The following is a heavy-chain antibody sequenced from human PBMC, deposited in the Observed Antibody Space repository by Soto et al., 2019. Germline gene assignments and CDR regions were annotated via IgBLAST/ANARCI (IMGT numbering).Heavy chain of an antibody. D-gene: IGHD3-10*01. Sequence: TLSLTCTVSGGSVSSSGYYWGWIRQPPGKGLEWIGSIYYSGISYSNPSLKSRVTISVDTSKNQFSLRLRSVTAADTAMYYCARHQDSYYKDHFDYWGQGALVTVSS. J-gene: IGHJ4*02. CDR1: GGSVSSSGYY. CDR2: IYYSGIS. V-gene: IGHV4-39*01. CDR3: ARHQDSYYKDHFDY.